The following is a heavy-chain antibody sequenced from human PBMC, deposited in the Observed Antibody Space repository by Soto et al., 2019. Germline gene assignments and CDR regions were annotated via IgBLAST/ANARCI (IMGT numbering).Heavy chain of an antibody. CDR1: GFTCSSYW. CDR3: AREIAARL. D-gene: IGHD6-6*01. CDR2: IKQDGSEE. V-gene: IGHV3-7*01. Sequence: EVQLVESGGGLVQPGGSLRLSCAASGFTCSSYWMSWFRQAPGKGLEWVANIKQDGSEENYVDSVKGRFTFSRDNAKNALYLQMNCLRVEDTAVYYCAREIAARLWGKGTTVTVSS. J-gene: IGHJ6*04.